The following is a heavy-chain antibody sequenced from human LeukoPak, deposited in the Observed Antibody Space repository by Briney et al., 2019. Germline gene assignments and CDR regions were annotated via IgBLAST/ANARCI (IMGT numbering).Heavy chain of an antibody. J-gene: IGHJ4*02. Sequence: ASVKVSCKSSGYTFSIYSMHWVRQAPGQRLEWMGWINAANGNTKYSQEFQGRVTITKDTSATTTNMELSSLRYEDMAVYYCARGRSLFDIDYWGQGTLVTVSS. V-gene: IGHV1-3*03. CDR2: INAANGNT. CDR3: ARGRSLFDIDY. CDR1: GYTFSIYS. D-gene: IGHD2-21*01.